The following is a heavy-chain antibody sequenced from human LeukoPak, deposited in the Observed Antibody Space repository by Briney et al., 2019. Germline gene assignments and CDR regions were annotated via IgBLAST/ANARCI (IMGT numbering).Heavy chain of an antibody. D-gene: IGHD3-10*01. J-gene: IGHJ4*02. CDR2: ISGSGGTK. CDR1: GFTFSSYA. CDR3: AQVMGVRGAPSDY. V-gene: IGHV3-23*01. Sequence: GGSLRLSCAASGFTFSSYAMSWVRQAPGKGLEWVSAISGSGGTKYYADSVNGRFTISRDNSKNTLYLQMNSLTAEDTALYYCAQVMGVRGAPSDYWGQGTLDTVSS.